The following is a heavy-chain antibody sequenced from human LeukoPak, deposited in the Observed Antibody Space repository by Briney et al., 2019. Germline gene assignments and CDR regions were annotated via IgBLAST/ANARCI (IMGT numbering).Heavy chain of an antibody. CDR1: GYTFTGYY. CDR2: INPNSGGT. V-gene: IGHV1-2*02. D-gene: IGHD3-10*01. J-gene: IGHJ4*02. Sequence: ASVKVSCKASGYTFTGYYMHWVRQAPGQGLEWMGWINPNSGGTSYAQKFQGRVTMTRDTSISTAYMELSRLISDDTAVYYCARGKGMTMAQGVINYWGQGTLVTVPS. CDR3: ARGKGMTMAQGVINY.